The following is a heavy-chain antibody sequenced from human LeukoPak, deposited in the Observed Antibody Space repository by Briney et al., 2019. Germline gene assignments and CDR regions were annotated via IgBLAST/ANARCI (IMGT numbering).Heavy chain of an antibody. Sequence: GALILSCAASGFTFSTYAMSWIRQAPGKGLEWVSAISDSGGSTYYADSVKGRFSISRDNSKNTLYLQMNSLRAEDTAVYYCARDRMVFEFWGQGTRVTVSS. CDR2: ISDSGGST. CDR1: GFTFSTYA. J-gene: IGHJ4*02. V-gene: IGHV3-23*01. CDR3: ARDRMVFEF. D-gene: IGHD2-8*01.